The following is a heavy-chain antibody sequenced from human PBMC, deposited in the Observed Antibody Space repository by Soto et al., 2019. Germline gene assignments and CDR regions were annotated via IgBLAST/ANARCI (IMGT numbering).Heavy chain of an antibody. CDR3: TRAMVRGINYYGVDV. V-gene: IGHV5-51*01. D-gene: IGHD3-10*01. Sequence: GESLKISCKGSGYSFTNYWIGWVRQMPGKGLEWMGIIYPGDSDTRYSPSFQGQVTISADKSISTAYLQWSSLKASDTAMYYYTRAMVRGINYYGVDVWGQGTTVTVSS. J-gene: IGHJ6*02. CDR1: GYSFTNYW. CDR2: IYPGDSDT.